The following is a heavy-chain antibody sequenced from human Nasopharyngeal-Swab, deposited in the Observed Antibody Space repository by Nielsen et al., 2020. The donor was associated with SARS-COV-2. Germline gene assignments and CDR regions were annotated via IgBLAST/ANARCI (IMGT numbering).Heavy chain of an antibody. V-gene: IGHV3-7*01. D-gene: IGHD4-17*01. CDR2: INQDGSEK. J-gene: IGHJ4*02. CDR1: GFTFSSYW. Sequence: GESLKISCAASGFTFSSYWMTWVRQPPGKGLEWEANINQDGSEKYYVDSVKGRFTISRDNADKSLYLEMNTLRAEDTAVYFCARVADYGDKSRFQPLPYWGRGTLVTVSS. CDR3: ARVADYGDKSRFQPLPY.